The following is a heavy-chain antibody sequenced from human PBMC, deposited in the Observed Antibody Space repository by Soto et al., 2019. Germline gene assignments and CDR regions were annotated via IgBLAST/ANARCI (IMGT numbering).Heavy chain of an antibody. D-gene: IGHD3-3*01. V-gene: IGHV4-59*01. J-gene: IGHJ6*02. CDR1: GGSISSYY. CDR3: ARGLYYDFWSGYKPYYYYGMDV. CDR2: IYYSGST. Sequence: SETLSLTCTVSGGSISSYYCSWIRQPPGKGLEWIGYIYYSGSTNYNPSLKSRVTISVDTSKNQFSLKLSSVTAADTAVYYCARGLYYDFWSGYKPYYYYGMDVWGQGTTVTVSS.